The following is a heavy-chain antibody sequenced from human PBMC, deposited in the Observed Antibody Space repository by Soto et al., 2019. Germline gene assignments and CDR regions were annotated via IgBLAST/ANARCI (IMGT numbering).Heavy chain of an antibody. CDR3: ASDVVVNATSGGGFDF. D-gene: IGHD2-21*01. CDR2: MNPNSGNT. J-gene: IGHJ4*02. Sequence: QVQLVQSGAEVKKPGASVKLSCKASGYTFTSYDINWVRQATGQGLEWMGWMNPNSGNTGYAQKFQGRVTMTRNTSISTACMELGSVRSEDTAVYYGASDVVVNATSGGGFDFWGQGTLVTVSS. V-gene: IGHV1-8*01. CDR1: GYTFTSYD.